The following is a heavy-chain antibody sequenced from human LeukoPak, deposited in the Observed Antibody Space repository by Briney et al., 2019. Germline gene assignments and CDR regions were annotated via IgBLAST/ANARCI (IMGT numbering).Heavy chain of an antibody. CDR3: TKQRGDHEFGMDV. D-gene: IGHD2-21*02. CDR1: GFTFSSYE. V-gene: IGHV3-48*03. Sequence: PGGSLRLSCAASGFTFSSYEMNWVRQAPGKGLEWVSYISSSGSTIYYADSVKGRFTIFRDNNKNSLYLQMNSLRTEDTALYYCTKQRGDHEFGMDVWGQGTTVTVSS. J-gene: IGHJ6*02. CDR2: ISSSGSTI.